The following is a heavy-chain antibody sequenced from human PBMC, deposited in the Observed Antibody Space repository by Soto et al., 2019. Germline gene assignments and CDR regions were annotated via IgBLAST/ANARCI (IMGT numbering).Heavy chain of an antibody. Sequence: ASVKVSCKASGYPFTRYAMHWLRQAPGQRLEWMGWSYAGNGNTKYSQKFQGRVTITRDTSASTAYMELSSLRSEDTAVYYCARDLVWAARPGWYFDLWGRGTLVTVS. J-gene: IGHJ2*01. V-gene: IGHV1-3*01. D-gene: IGHD6-6*01. CDR3: ARDLVWAARPGWYFDL. CDR2: SYAGNGNT. CDR1: GYPFTRYA.